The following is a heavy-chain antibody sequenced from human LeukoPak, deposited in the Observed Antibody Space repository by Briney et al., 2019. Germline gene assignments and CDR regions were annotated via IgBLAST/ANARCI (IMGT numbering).Heavy chain of an antibody. V-gene: IGHV3-30-3*01. J-gene: IGHJ4*02. D-gene: IGHD1-1*01. CDR3: AREYTETPAIDY. Sequence: GGSLRLSCAASGFTFSSYAMHWVRQAPGKGLEWVAVISYDGSNKYYADSVKGRFTISRDKSKNTLYLQMNSLRAEDTAVYYCAREYTETPAIDYWGQGTLVTVSS. CDR2: ISYDGSNK. CDR1: GFTFSSYA.